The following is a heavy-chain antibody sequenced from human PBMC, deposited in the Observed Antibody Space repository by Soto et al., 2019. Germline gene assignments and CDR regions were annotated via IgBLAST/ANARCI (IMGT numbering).Heavy chain of an antibody. V-gene: IGHV4-59*01. Sequence: QVQLQESGPGLVKPSETLSLTCTVSGGSISSYYWSWIRQPPGKGLEWIGYIYYSGSTNYNPSLKSRVTISVDTSKNQFSLKLSSVTAADTDVYYCARVYGGYLDYWGQGTLVTVSS. CDR1: GGSISSYY. D-gene: IGHD2-15*01. CDR2: IYYSGST. CDR3: ARVYGGYLDY. J-gene: IGHJ4*02.